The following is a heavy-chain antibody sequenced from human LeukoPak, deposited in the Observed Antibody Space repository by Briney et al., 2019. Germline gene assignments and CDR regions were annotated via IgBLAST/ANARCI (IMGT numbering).Heavy chain of an antibody. CDR1: GYTFDAYA. CDR2: ISGDGGST. CDR3: AKDIGDLAVVRYYYGMDV. J-gene: IGHJ6*02. D-gene: IGHD2-21*01. Sequence: GGSLRLSCAATGYTFDAYAMHWVRQAPGKGLEWVSLISGDGGSTYYADSVKGRFTISRDNSKNSLYLQMNSLRTEDTALYYCAKDIGDLAVVRYYYGMDVWGQGTTVTVSS. V-gene: IGHV3-43*02.